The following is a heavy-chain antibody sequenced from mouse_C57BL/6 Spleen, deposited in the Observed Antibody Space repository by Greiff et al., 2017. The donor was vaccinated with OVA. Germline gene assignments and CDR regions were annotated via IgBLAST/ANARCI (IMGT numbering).Heavy chain of an antibody. J-gene: IGHJ1*03. CDR1: GYTFTEYT. CDR2: FYPGSGSI. D-gene: IGHD1-1*01. CDR3: ARHEEYYGSSNYWYFDV. Sequence: QVQLQQSGAELVKPGASVKLSCKASGYTFTEYTIHWVKQRSGQGLEWIGWFYPGSGSIKYNEKFKDKATLTADKSSSTVYMELSRLTSEDSAVYFCARHEEYYGSSNYWYFDVGGTGTTVTVSS. V-gene: IGHV1-62-2*01.